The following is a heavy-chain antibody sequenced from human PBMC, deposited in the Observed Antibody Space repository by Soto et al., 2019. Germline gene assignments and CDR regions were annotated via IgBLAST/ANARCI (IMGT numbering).Heavy chain of an antibody. J-gene: IGHJ5*02. CDR3: ARESYYLWSGYSVYNWFVP. D-gene: IGHD3-3*01. CDR1: GYTFTSYY. V-gene: IGHV1-46*03. CDR2: INPSGGST. Sequence: GASVKVSCKASGYTFTSYYMHWVRQAPGQGLEWMGIINPSGGSTSYAQKFQGRVTMTRDTSTSTVYMELSSLRSEDTVVYYCARESYYLWSGYSVYNWFVPWGQGTLVTVSS.